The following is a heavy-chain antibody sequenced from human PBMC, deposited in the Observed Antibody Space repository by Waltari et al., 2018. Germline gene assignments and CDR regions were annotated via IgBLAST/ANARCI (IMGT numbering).Heavy chain of an antibody. CDR1: GYTFTGYY. CDR2: INPNSGGT. Sequence: QVQLVQSGAEVKKPGASVKVSCKASGYTFTGYYMHWVRQAPGQGLEWMGWINPNSGGTNYAQKFQGRVTMTRDTSISTAYMELSRLRSDDTAVYYCARVLPAAIAGYYYYMDVWGKGTTVTVSS. CDR3: ARVLPAAIAGYYYYMDV. D-gene: IGHD2-2*01. J-gene: IGHJ6*03. V-gene: IGHV1-2*02.